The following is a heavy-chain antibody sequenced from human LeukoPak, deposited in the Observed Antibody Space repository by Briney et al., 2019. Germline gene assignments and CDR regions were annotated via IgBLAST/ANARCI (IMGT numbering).Heavy chain of an antibody. D-gene: IGHD2-2*01. CDR3: AKKGCTSTTCYSNC. J-gene: IGHJ4*02. CDR2: ISGSGGNT. Sequence: PGGSLRLSCAAPGFTFSSYSMNWVRQAPGKGLEWVSSISGSGGNTYYTDSVKGRFTISRDNSKNTLYLRMNTLRAEDTAVYYCAKKGCTSTTCYSNCWGQGTLVTVSS. V-gene: IGHV3-23*01. CDR1: GFTFSSYS.